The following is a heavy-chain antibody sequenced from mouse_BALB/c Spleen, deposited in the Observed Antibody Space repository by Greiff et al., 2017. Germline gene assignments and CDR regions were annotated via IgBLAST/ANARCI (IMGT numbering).Heavy chain of an antibody. V-gene: IGHV5-17*02. CDR2: ISSGSSTI. CDR3: ARDYGNYGWFAY. CDR1: GFTFSSFG. J-gene: IGHJ3*01. D-gene: IGHD2-1*01. Sequence: EVKLVESGGGLVQPGGSRKLSCAASGFTFSSFGMHWVRQAPEKGLEWVAYISSGSSTIYYADTVKGRFTISRDNPKNTLFLQMTSLRSEDTAMYYCARDYGNYGWFAYWGQGTLVTVSA.